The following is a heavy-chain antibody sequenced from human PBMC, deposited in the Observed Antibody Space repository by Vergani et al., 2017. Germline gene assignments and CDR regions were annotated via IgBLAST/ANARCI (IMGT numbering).Heavy chain of an antibody. Sequence: QVQLQESGPGLVKPSETLSLICTVSGGSIRSYYWSWIRQPPGKGLEWIGYIYYSGSTNYNPSLKSRVTISVDTSKNQFSLKLSSVTAADTAVYYCARGLADDLGYYYGMDVWGQGTTVTVSS. V-gene: IGHV4-59*01. CDR3: ARGLADDLGYYYGMDV. CDR2: IYYSGST. CDR1: GGSIRSYY. J-gene: IGHJ6*02. D-gene: IGHD2-21*01.